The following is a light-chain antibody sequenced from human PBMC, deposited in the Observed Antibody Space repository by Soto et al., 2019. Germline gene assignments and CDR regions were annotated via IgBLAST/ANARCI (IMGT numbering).Light chain of an antibody. CDR3: AASDDSLNGHV. CDR1: SSNIGTSS. Sequence: QSVLTQPHSASGTPGQRVTISCSGSSSNIGTSSVHWFQQLPGTAPKLLISTTNQRPSGVPERFSGSKSGTSASLAISGLQSEDEADYYCAASDDSLNGHVFGPGTKLTVL. V-gene: IGLV1-44*01. CDR2: TTN. J-gene: IGLJ1*01.